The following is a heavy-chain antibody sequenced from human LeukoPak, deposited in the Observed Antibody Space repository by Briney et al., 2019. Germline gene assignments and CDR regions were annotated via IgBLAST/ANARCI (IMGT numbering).Heavy chain of an antibody. CDR3: ARELMTSPVWFDP. J-gene: IGHJ5*02. CDR2: IYYSGST. Sequence: SETLSLTCTVSGGSISSYYWSWIRQPPGKGLEWIGYIYYSGSTNYNPSLKSRVTMSVDTSKNQFSLKLSSVTAADTAVYYCARELMTSPVWFDPWGQGTLVTVSS. D-gene: IGHD2-21*02. V-gene: IGHV4-59*01. CDR1: GGSISSYY.